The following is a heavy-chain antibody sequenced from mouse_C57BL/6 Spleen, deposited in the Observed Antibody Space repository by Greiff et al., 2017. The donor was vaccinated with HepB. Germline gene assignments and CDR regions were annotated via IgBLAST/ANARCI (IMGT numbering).Heavy chain of an antibody. Sequence: EVQVVESGPGLVKPSQSLSLTCSVTGYSITSGYYWNWIRQFPGNKLEWMGYISYDGSNNYNPSLKNRISITRDTSKNQFFLKLNSVTTEDTATYYCAREGIDYYGSSYDYWGQGTTLTVSS. V-gene: IGHV3-6*01. CDR3: AREGIDYYGSSYDY. D-gene: IGHD1-1*01. CDR2: ISYDGSN. J-gene: IGHJ2*01. CDR1: GYSITSGYY.